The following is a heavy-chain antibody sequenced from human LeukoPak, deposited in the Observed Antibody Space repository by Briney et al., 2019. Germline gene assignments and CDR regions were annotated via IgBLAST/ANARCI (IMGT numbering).Heavy chain of an antibody. J-gene: IGHJ4*02. CDR1: GFTFSSYE. CDR2: ISSSGSTI. CDR3: AKSDCGGDCYLLDY. D-gene: IGHD2-21*02. Sequence: GGSLRLSCAASGFTFSSYEMNWVRQAPGKGLEWVSYISSSGSTIFYADSVKDRFTISRDNAKNSLYLQMNSLRVEDTAVYYCAKSDCGGDCYLLDYWGQGTLVTVSS. V-gene: IGHV3-48*03.